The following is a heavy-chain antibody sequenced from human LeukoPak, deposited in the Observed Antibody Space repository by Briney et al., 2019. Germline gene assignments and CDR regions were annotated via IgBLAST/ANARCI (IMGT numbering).Heavy chain of an antibody. CDR1: GYTFTSYY. CDR2: INPSGGST. CDR3: ARAWVVVVPAAIPRYYYYYGMDV. Sequence: GASVKVSCKASGYTFTSYYMHWVRQAPGQGLEWMGIINPSGGSTSYAQKFQGRVTMTRDTSTSTGYMELSSLRSEDTAVYYCARAWVVVVPAAIPRYYYYYGMDVWGQGTTVTVSS. D-gene: IGHD2-2*02. J-gene: IGHJ6*02. V-gene: IGHV1-46*01.